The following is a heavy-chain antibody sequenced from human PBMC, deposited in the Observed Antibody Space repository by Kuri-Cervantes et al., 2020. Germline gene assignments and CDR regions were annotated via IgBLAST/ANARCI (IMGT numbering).Heavy chain of an antibody. CDR1: GGSFSGYY. Sequence: SQTLSLTCAVYGGSFSGYYWSWIRQPPGKGLEWIGYIYYSGSTNYNPSLKSRVTISVDASKNQFSLKLSSVTAADTAVYYCARCVYYDYVWGSYRYTGSEYYFDYWGQGTLVTVSS. J-gene: IGHJ4*02. V-gene: IGHV4-59*01. CDR2: IYYSGST. D-gene: IGHD3-16*02. CDR3: ARCVYYDYVWGSYRYTGSEYYFDY.